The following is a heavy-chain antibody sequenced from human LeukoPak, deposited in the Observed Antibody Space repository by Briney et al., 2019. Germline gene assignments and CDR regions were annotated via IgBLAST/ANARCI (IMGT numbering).Heavy chain of an antibody. Sequence: PSETLSLTCTVSGGSISSSSYYWGWIRQPPGKGLEWIGSIYYSGSTYYNPSLKSRVTISVDTSKNQFSLKLSSVTAADTAVYYCDGWFGNYIGLFRDYWGQGTLVTVSS. V-gene: IGHV4-39*01. CDR3: DGWFGNYIGLFRDY. D-gene: IGHD3-10*01. CDR2: IYYSGST. J-gene: IGHJ4*02. CDR1: GGSISSSSYY.